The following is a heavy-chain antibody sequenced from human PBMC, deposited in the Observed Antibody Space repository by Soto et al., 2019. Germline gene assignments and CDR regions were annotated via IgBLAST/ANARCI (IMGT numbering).Heavy chain of an antibody. CDR2: ISTYNGNT. D-gene: IGHD2-21*01. V-gene: IGHV1-18*01. CDR1: GYTFTSYG. Sequence: ASVKVSSKASGYTFTSYGISWVRQAPGQGLEWMGWISTYNGNTNYAQKLQGRVTMTTDTSTSTVYMELRSLRSDDTAVYYCAREAIEIVNWYFDLWGRGTLVTVSS. J-gene: IGHJ2*01. CDR3: AREAIEIVNWYFDL.